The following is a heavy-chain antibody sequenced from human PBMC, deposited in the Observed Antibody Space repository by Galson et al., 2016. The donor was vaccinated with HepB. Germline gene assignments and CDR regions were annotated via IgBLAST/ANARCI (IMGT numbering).Heavy chain of an antibody. CDR1: GFTFNDYA. V-gene: IGHV3-9*01. D-gene: IGHD3-10*01. CDR3: AKATSGSAYGSRYFQH. Sequence: SLRLSCATSGFTFNDYATHWVRQAPGKGLEWVSGISWNSGRIDYADSVKGRFTVSRDSAKNSLYLQINSLRAEDTALYYCAKATSGSAYGSRYFQHWGQGTLVTVSS. J-gene: IGHJ1*01. CDR2: ISWNSGRI.